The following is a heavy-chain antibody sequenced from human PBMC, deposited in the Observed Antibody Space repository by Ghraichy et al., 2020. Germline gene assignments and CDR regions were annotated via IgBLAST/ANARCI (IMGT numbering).Heavy chain of an antibody. D-gene: IGHD6-13*01. CDR3: ARLGIAAAGRGWFDP. CDR1: GGSISSSSYY. CDR2: IYYSGST. Sequence: SETLSLTCTVSGGSISSSSYYWGWIRQPPGKGLEWIGSIYYSGSTYYNPSLKSRVTISVDTSKNQFSLKLSSVTAADTAVYYCARLGIAAAGRGWFDPWGQGTLVTVSS. J-gene: IGHJ5*02. V-gene: IGHV4-39*01.